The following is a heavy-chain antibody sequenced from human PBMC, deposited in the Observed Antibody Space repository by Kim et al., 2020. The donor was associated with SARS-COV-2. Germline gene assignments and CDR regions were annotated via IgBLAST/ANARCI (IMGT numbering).Heavy chain of an antibody. CDR2: IYPGDSDT. CDR1: GYSFTSYW. V-gene: IGHV5-51*01. J-gene: IGHJ3*02. CDR3: AGSYGSGMRSNAFDI. D-gene: IGHD3-10*01. Sequence: GESLKISCKGSGYSFTSYWIGWVRQMPGKGLEWMGIIYPGDSDTRYSPSFQGQVTISADKSISTAYLQWSSLKASDTAMYYCAGSYGSGMRSNAFDIWGQGTMVTVSS.